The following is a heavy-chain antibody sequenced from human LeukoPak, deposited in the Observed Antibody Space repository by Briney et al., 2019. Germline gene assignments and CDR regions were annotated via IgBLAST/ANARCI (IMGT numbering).Heavy chain of an antibody. CDR1: GGSISSGGYY. CDR2: IYYSGST. V-gene: IGHV4-31*03. D-gene: IGHD6-19*01. CDR3: ARSSIAVAASDP. Sequence: PSETLSLTCTVSGGSISSGGYYWSWIRQHPGKGLEWIGYIYYSGSTYYNPSLKSRVTISVDTSKNQFSLKLSSVTAADTAVYYCARSSIAVAASDPWGQGTLVTVSS. J-gene: IGHJ5*02.